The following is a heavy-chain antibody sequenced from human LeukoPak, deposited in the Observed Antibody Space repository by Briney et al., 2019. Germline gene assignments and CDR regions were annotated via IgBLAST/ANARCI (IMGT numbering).Heavy chain of an antibody. D-gene: IGHD3-22*01. CDR1: GGTFSSYT. J-gene: IGHJ3*02. V-gene: IGHV1-69*02. CDR2: IIPILGIA. CDR3: ARPRSYYYDSSGYEAFDI. Sequence: ASVKVSCKASGGTFSSYTISWVRQASGQGLEWMGRIIPILGIANYAQKFQGRVTITAGKSTSTAYMELSSLRSEDTAVYYCARPRSYYYDSSGYEAFDIWGQGTMVTVSS.